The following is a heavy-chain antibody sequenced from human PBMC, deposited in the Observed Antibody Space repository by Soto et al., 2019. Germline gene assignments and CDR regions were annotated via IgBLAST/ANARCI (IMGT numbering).Heavy chain of an antibody. CDR3: ASRDYADYGWFDP. CDR2: ISHDGTKT. D-gene: IGHD4-17*01. Sequence: QLVESGGGVVQPGKPLRLSCAASGFTLSDYAIHWVRQAPGKGLEWVAMISHDGTKTYHTESVRGRFTISRDNSKNTVSLLINSLRSEDTALYYCASRDYADYGWFDPWGQGTQVIGSS. CDR1: GFTLSDYA. J-gene: IGHJ5*02. V-gene: IGHV3-30-3*01.